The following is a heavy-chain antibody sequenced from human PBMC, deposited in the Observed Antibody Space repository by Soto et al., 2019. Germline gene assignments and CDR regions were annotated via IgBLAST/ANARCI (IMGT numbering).Heavy chain of an antibody. CDR1: GYTFSSYG. CDR2: VNTYNGNT. J-gene: IGHJ4*02. D-gene: IGHD5-18*01. V-gene: IGHV1-18*01. Sequence: QVQLVQSGAEVKKPGASVKVSCKASGYTFSSYGITWVRQAPGQRLEWMGWVNTYNGNTNYAQKFQGRVTMTTDTSTSIADMELRSLRSDDTAVYSCARERGGYCYGDYWGQGALVTVSS. CDR3: ARERGGYCYGDY.